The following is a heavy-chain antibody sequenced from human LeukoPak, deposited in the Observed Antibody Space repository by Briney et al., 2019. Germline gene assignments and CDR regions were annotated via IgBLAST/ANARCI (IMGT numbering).Heavy chain of an antibody. V-gene: IGHV4-59*12. CDR3: ARPYYYYMDV. CDR2: IYYSGTT. J-gene: IGHJ6*03. Sequence: SETLSLTCTVSGDSISNYHWSWLRQPPGRGLEWIGYIYYSGTTNYNPSLKSRVTISVDKSKNQFSLQLSSVTAADTAVYYCARPYYYYMDVWGKGTTVTVSS. CDR1: GDSISNYH.